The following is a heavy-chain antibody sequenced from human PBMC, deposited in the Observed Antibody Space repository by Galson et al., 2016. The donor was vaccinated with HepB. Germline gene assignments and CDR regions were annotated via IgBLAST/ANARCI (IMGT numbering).Heavy chain of an antibody. CDR1: GGSFSGYY. CDR3: ARGVRGVIAIYYYYSMDV. D-gene: IGHD3-10*01. V-gene: IGHV4-34*01. Sequence: SETLSLTCAVYGGSFSGYYWSWIRQPPGKGLEWIADINQSGRANYNPSLKSRVTISLDTSKNQFSLKVSSVTAADTAVYFCARGVRGVIAIYYYYSMDVWGQGTPVTVS. J-gene: IGHJ6*02. CDR2: INQSGRA.